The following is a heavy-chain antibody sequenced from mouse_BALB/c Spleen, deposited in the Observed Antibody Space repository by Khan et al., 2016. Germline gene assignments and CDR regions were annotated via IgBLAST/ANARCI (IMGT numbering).Heavy chain of an antibody. CDR1: GISITTGNNR. V-gene: IGHV3-5*02. CDR3: GYGLNF. Sequence: EVQLQESGPGLVKPSQTVSLTCTVTGISITTGNNRWNWIRQFPGNKLEWIGYIYYSGTINYNPSPTSRTTITRDTSKNQFFLEMNYLTAEDTATYYCGYGLNFLGQGTSVTVSS. J-gene: IGHJ4*01. D-gene: IGHD1-1*02. CDR2: IYYSGTI.